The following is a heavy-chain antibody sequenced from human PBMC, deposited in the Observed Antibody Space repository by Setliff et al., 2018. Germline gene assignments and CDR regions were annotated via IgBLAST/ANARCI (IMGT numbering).Heavy chain of an antibody. CDR2: IKQDGSEK. J-gene: IGHJ5*02. CDR1: GFTFSSYW. V-gene: IGHV3-7*01. D-gene: IGHD3-22*01. Sequence: GSLRLSCAVSGFTFSSYWMNWVRQTPGKGLEWVANIKQDGSEKYYVDSAKGRFTISRDNAKNSLYLQMNSLRVEDPAVYYCARGADSSGYWPHGSWGQGTLVTVSS. CDR3: ARGADSSGYWPHGS.